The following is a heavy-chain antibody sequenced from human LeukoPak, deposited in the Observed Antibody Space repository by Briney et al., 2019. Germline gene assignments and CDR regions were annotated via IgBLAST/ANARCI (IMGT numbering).Heavy chain of an antibody. Sequence: GASVKVSCKASGYTFTGYYMHWVQQAPGQGLEWMGWINPNSGGTNYAQKFQGRVTMTRDTSISTAYMELSRLRSDDTAVYYCARDLGAGTWYYFDYWGQGTLVTVSS. CDR1: GYTFTGYY. D-gene: IGHD6-19*01. J-gene: IGHJ4*02. V-gene: IGHV1-2*02. CDR3: ARDLGAGTWYYFDY. CDR2: INPNSGGT.